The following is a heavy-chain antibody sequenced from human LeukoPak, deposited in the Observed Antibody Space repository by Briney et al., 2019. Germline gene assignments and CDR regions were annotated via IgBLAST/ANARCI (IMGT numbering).Heavy chain of an antibody. V-gene: IGHV3-7*05. CDR3: ARIGVYGDAFDI. D-gene: IGHD2-8*01. CDR2: IKQDGSEK. Sequence: PGGSLTLSRAASGFTFGRNWMSWVRQAPGKGLEWVANIKQDGSEKKYVDSVKGRFTISRDNAKNSLYLQMNSLRAEDTAVYYCARIGVYGDAFDIRGQGTMVTVSS. CDR1: GFTFGRNW. J-gene: IGHJ3*02.